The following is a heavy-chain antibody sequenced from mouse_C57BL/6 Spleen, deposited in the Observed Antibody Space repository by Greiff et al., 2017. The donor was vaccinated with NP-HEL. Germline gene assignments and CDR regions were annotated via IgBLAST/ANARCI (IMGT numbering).Heavy chain of an antibody. CDR2: ISSGSSTI. CDR1: GFTFSDYG. D-gene: IGHD1-1*01. J-gene: IGHJ2*01. V-gene: IGHV5-17*01. Sequence: EVHLVESGGGLVKPGGSLKLSCAASGFTFSDYGMHWVRQAPEKGLEWVAYISSGSSTIYYADTVKGRFTISRDNAKNTLFLQMTRLRSEDTAMYYCARSPYYYGSDYWGQGTTLTVSS. CDR3: ARSPYYYGSDY.